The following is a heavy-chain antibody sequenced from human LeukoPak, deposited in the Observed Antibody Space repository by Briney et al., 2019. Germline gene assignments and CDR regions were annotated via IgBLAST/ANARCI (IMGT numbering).Heavy chain of an antibody. J-gene: IGHJ4*02. CDR2: IYYSGST. Sequence: RTSETLSLTCTVSGGSINSYYWSWIRQPPGKGLEWIGHIYYSGSTNYNPSLKSRVTISVDTSKNQFSLKLSSVTAADTAVYYCARGAPYYYDSSGYLFDYWGQGTLVTVSS. CDR1: GGSINSYY. CDR3: ARGAPYYYDSSGYLFDY. D-gene: IGHD3-22*01. V-gene: IGHV4-59*01.